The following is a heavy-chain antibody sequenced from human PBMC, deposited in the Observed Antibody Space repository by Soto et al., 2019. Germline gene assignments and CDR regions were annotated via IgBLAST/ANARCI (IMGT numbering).Heavy chain of an antibody. Sequence: GGSLRLSCAASGFTFSSSAMSWVRQAPGKGLEWVSTISGSGDNTYYADSVRGRFTISRDNSEDTLYLQMDILRAEDTAVYYCAKHYYDGGVHGTALDYWGQGTLVTVSS. CDR3: AKHYYDGGVHGTALDY. J-gene: IGHJ4*02. D-gene: IGHD3-22*01. CDR1: GFTFSSSA. V-gene: IGHV3-23*01. CDR2: ISGSGDNT.